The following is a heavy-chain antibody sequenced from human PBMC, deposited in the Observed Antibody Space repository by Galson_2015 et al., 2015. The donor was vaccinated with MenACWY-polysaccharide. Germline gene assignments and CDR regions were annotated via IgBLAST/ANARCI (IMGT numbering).Heavy chain of an antibody. CDR1: GFTFSSSP. D-gene: IGHD7-27*01. Sequence: SLRLSCAASGFTFSSSPMSWVRQAPGKGLEWVSTLSSSGGTTYYADSVKGRFTISRDTSKNTLYLQMNSLRGEDTAVYYCAKRGKQLGTPQYYFDYWGQGTLVTVSS. CDR2: LSSSGGTT. CDR3: AKRGKQLGTPQYYFDY. V-gene: IGHV3-23*01. J-gene: IGHJ4*02.